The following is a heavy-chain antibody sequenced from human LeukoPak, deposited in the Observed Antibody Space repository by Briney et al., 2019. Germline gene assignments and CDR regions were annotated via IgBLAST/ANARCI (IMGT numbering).Heavy chain of an antibody. CDR2: IDASGSI. CDR3: AKVGSLSRGHNWVDP. D-gene: IGHD2-15*01. CDR1: GGSINTYF. J-gene: IGHJ5*02. Sequence: SETLSLTCTVSGGSINTYFCSWIRQPAGKGLEWIGRIDASGSINYNPSLKSRVTMSVDRSKNQFSLKLSSVTAADTAVYYCAKVGSLSRGHNWVDPWGQGTLVTVSS. V-gene: IGHV4-4*07.